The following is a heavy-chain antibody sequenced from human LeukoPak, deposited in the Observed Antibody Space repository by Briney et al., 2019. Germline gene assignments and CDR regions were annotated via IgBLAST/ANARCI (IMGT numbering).Heavy chain of an antibody. CDR3: ARTAITFGGVRYFDY. CDR2: INHSGST. CDR1: GGSFSGYY. Sequence: PSETLSLTCAVYGGSFSGYYWSWIRQPPGKGLERIGEINHSGSTNYNPSLKSRVTISVHTSKNQFSLKLSSVTAADTAVYYCARTAITFGGVRYFDYWGQGTLVTVSS. J-gene: IGHJ4*02. V-gene: IGHV4-34*01. D-gene: IGHD3-16*01.